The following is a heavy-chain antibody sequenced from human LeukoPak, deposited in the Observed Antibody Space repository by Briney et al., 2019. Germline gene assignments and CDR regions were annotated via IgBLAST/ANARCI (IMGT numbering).Heavy chain of an antibody. V-gene: IGHV1-18*01. CDR2: TSAYNGNT. D-gene: IGHD6-19*01. Sequence: ASVKVSCKASGYTFTSYGISWVRQAPGQGLEWMGWTSAYNGNTNYAQKLQGRVTMTTDTSTSTAYMELRSLRSDDTAVYYCARGSSGWYFNYYYGMDVWGQGTTVTVSS. CDR3: ARGSSGWYFNYYYGMDV. CDR1: GYTFTSYG. J-gene: IGHJ6*02.